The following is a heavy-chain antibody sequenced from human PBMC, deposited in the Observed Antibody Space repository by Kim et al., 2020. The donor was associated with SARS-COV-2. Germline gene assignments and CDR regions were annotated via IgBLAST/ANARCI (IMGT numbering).Heavy chain of an antibody. D-gene: IGHD3-9*01. CDR3: ARDGDDVVTGSYPHNWF. CDR1: GFSFSDYS. J-gene: IGHJ5*01. V-gene: IGHV3-21*01. Sequence: GGSLRLSCAAAGFSFSDYSMNWVRQAPGKGLEWVSSISGTGSYKFYADSLGGRFTISRDKAKTKLYLEIYNLRAEDTALYYCARDGDDVVTGSYPHNWF. CDR2: ISGTGSYK.